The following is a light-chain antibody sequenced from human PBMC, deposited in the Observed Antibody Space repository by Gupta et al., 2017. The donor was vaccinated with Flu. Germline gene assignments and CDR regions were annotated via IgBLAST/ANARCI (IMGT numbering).Light chain of an antibody. J-gene: IGKJ1*01. CDR1: QAVGSN. CDR2: GAS. Sequence: EIVMAQSPATLSVSPGERATLSCWASQAVGSNLAWYQQKPGQAPRLLIYGASTRATGVPARFSGGGSGTDFTLTISSRQSEDFAVYYCQQYKNWSPLTFGQGTKVEIK. CDR3: QQYKNWSPLT. V-gene: IGKV3-15*01.